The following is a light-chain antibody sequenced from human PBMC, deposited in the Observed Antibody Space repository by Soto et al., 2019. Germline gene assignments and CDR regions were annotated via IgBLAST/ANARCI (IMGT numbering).Light chain of an antibody. J-gene: IGLJ2*01. V-gene: IGLV2-11*01. CDR3: CSYAGNSAV. CDR1: SRDVGGYNY. CDR2: DVT. Sequence: QSALTQSRSMSGSPGQSVTVSCTGSSRDVGGYNYVSWYQQHPGKAPKLIIYDVTKRPSGVPDRFSGSKSGNTASLTISWLQAEDEADYYCCSYAGNSAVFGGGTKLTVL.